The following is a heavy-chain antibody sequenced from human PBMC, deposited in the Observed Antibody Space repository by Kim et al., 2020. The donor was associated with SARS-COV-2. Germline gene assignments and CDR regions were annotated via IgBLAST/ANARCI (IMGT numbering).Heavy chain of an antibody. CDR1: DGSISSSNW. CDR2: ISHSGST. J-gene: IGHJ6*02. V-gene: IGHV4-4*02. D-gene: IGHD2-2*01. Sequence: SETLSLTCAVSDGSISSSNWWSWVRQPPGKGLEWIGEISHSGSTNYNPSLKSRVTISVDKSKNQFSLKLTSVTAADTAVYFCARYCSSTSCYAPHLYYYYGMAVWGQGTTVTVSS. CDR3: ARYCSSTSCYAPHLYYYYGMAV.